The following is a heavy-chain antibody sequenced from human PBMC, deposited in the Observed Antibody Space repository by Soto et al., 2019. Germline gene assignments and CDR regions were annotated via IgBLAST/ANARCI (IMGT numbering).Heavy chain of an antibody. Sequence: QVQLVQSGAEVKKPGASVKVSCKASGYNFMRYGFTWVRQAPGQGLEWMGWINVDNGETKYPQKIQGRVTMTTDTSTSTVYMELRSLKSDVTAVYYCARWISGGYSDWFDPWGHGTLVTVSS. CDR3: ARWISGGYSDWFDP. D-gene: IGHD1-26*01. CDR1: GYNFMRYG. J-gene: IGHJ5*02. V-gene: IGHV1-18*04. CDR2: INVDNGET.